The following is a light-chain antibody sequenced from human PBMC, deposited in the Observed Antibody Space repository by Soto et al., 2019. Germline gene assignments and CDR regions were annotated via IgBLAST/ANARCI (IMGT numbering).Light chain of an antibody. CDR3: QQYGSSPPIT. CDR1: QGVSSIY. CDR2: GAS. Sequence: EIVLTQSPGTLSLSPGERATLSCRAIQGVSSIYLAWYQQKPGQAPRLLIYGASSRATGIPDRFSGSGSGTDFTLTISRLEPEDFAVYYCQQYGSSPPITFGQGTRLEIK. J-gene: IGKJ5*01. V-gene: IGKV3-20*01.